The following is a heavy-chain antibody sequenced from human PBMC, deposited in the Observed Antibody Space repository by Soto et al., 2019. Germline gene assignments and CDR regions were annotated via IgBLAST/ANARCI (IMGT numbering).Heavy chain of an antibody. Sequence: SETLSLTCTVSGGSISSYYWSWIRQPPGKGLEWIGYIYYSGSTNYNPSLKSRVTISVDTSKNQFSLKLSSVTAADTAVYYCARSSPLPVFDYWGQGTLVTVSS. CDR3: ARSSPLPVFDY. D-gene: IGHD2-2*01. V-gene: IGHV4-59*08. CDR1: GGSISSYY. J-gene: IGHJ4*02. CDR2: IYYSGST.